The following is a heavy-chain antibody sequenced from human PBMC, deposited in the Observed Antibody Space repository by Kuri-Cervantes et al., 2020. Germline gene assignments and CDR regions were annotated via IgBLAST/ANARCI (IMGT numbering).Heavy chain of an antibody. D-gene: IGHD2-2*01. V-gene: IGHV4-34*01. J-gene: IGHJ2*01. CDR3: ARLLRDFVVLSAREPANHWYFDL. CDR1: GGSFSGYY. CDR2: INHSGGT. Sequence: GSLRLSCAVYGGSFSGYYWSWIRQPPGKGLEWIGEINHSGGTNYTPSLKSRVTISVDTTKSQFSLKLNSVTAADTAVYYCARLLRDFVVLSAREPANHWYFDLWGRGTPVTVSS.